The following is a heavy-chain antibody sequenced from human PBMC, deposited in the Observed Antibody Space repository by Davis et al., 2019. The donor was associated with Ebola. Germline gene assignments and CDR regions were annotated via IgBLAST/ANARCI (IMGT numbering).Heavy chain of an antibody. J-gene: IGHJ6*02. CDR1: GFTFTDYY. V-gene: IGHV1-2*02. CDR3: AKRGGVSIYYYYGLDV. Sequence: ASVKVSCKTSGFTFTDYYMHWVRQAPGQGPEWMGWISLNSGSTKYSHKFQGRVTITRNTSINTAYMELSNLRSEDTAVYYCAKRGGVSIYYYYGLDVWGQGTTVTVSS. CDR2: ISLNSGST. D-gene: IGHD3-10*01.